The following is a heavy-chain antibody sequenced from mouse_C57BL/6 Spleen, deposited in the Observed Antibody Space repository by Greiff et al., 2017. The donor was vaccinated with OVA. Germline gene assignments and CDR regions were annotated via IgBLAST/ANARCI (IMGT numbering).Heavy chain of an antibody. Sequence: VQLQQSGAELVRPGASVKLSCKASGYTFTDYYINWVKQRPGQGLEWIARIYPGSGNTYSNEKFKGKATLTAEKSSSTAYMQLSSLTSEDSAVYFCASPSYYGSSYGYFDVWGTGTTVTVSS. CDR1: GYTFTDYY. V-gene: IGHV1-76*01. J-gene: IGHJ1*03. D-gene: IGHD1-1*01. CDR3: ASPSYYGSSYGYFDV. CDR2: IYPGSGNT.